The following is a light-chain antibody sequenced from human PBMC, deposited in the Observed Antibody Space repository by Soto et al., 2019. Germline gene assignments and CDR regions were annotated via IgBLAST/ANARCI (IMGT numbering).Light chain of an antibody. Sequence: EIVMTQSPATLSVSPGERATLSCRASQSVSSNLAWYQQKPGQAPRLLIYGASTRATGIPARFSGSGSGTEFTLTISSLQSEDFAVYYCQQYNKWPQWTFGQGTKVDLK. CDR1: QSVSSN. V-gene: IGKV3-15*01. CDR3: QQYNKWPQWT. CDR2: GAS. J-gene: IGKJ1*01.